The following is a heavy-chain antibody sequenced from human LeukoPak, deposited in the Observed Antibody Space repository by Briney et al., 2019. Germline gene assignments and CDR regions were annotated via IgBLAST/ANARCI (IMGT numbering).Heavy chain of an antibody. D-gene: IGHD1-26*01. Sequence: GGSLRLSCAASGFSVSSKHMSWVRQAPGKGLEWVSVTYSGGGSTDCTDSVKYRFTISRDNSKNTLYLQMSSLRADDTAVYYCARDSRSYGNYYYYMDVWGKGTTVTVSS. J-gene: IGHJ6*03. V-gene: IGHV3-66*02. CDR2: TYSGGGST. CDR1: GFSVSSKH. CDR3: ARDSRSYGNYYYYMDV.